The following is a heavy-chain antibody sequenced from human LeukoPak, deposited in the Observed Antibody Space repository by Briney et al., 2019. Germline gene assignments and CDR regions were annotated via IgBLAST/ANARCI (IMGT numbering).Heavy chain of an antibody. J-gene: IGHJ5*02. CDR2: INTYTGNP. Sequence: ASVTVSYTPSGYTFTTYAMNWVRQAPGQGLEWMGWINTYTGNPTYAQDFPGRFVFSFDTSVSTAYLQIYSLKAEDAAVYYCARLVAAGGSGSFDLWGQGTLVTVSS. D-gene: IGHD6-13*01. CDR1: GYTFTTYA. V-gene: IGHV7-4-1*01. CDR3: ARLVAAGGSGSFDL.